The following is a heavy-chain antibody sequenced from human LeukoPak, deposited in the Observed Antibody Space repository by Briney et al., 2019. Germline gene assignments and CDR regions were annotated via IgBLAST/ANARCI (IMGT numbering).Heavy chain of an antibody. J-gene: IGHJ5*02. V-gene: IGHV4-61*02. Sequence: PSETLSLTCTVSGDSISSGSYYWSWIRQPAGEGLEWIGRIYSSGRTHYRPSLKSRVAISVDTSKNRFSLRLSSVTAADTAVYYCARDLGGSYSSETWFDPWGQGTLVTVSS. CDR2: IYSSGRT. CDR3: ARDLGGSYSSETWFDP. D-gene: IGHD1-26*01. CDR1: GDSISSGSYY.